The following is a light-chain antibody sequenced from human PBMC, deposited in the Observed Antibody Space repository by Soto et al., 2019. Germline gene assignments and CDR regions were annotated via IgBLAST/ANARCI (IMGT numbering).Light chain of an antibody. CDR1: SGYSNYK. Sequence: QSVLTQPPSASASLGASVTLTCTLSSGYSNYKVDWYQQRPGKGPRFVMRVGTGGIVGSKGDGIPDRLSVLGSGLNRYLTIKNIQEEDESDYHCGADHGSGSNFVWVFGGGTKRTVL. V-gene: IGLV9-49*01. J-gene: IGLJ3*02. CDR2: VGTGGIVG. CDR3: GADHGSGSNFVWV.